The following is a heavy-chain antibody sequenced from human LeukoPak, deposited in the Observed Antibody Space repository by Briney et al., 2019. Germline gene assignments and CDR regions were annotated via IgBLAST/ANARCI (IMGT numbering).Heavy chain of an antibody. V-gene: IGHV4-39*07. Sequence: PSETLSLTCTVSGGSISNSNYYWAWIRQPPGKELEWIGTVYYSGTTYYNPSLKGRVTISVDTSKNQFSLKLSSVTAADTAVYYCARRAGYTGSWYEYWGQGTLVTVSS. CDR3: ARRAGYTGSWYEY. CDR1: GGSISNSNYY. D-gene: IGHD6-13*01. J-gene: IGHJ4*02. CDR2: VYYSGTT.